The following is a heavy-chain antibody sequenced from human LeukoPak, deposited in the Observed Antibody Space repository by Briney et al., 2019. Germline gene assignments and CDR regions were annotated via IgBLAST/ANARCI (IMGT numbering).Heavy chain of an antibody. D-gene: IGHD4-17*01. V-gene: IGHV3-53*01. J-gene: IGHJ4*02. CDR3: ARGEDYGDYFDY. Sequence: GGSLRLSCAVAGFTFSGNYMSWVRQAPGKGLEWISLIYSSGSTYYADSVKGRFTISRDNSKNTLSLQMNSLRAEDTAVYYCARGEDYGDYFDYWGQGTLVTVSS. CDR1: GFTFSGNY. CDR2: IYSSGST.